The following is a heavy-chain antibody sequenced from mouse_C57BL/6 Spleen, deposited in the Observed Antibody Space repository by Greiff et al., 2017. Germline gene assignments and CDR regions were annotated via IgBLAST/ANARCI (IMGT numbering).Heavy chain of an antibody. D-gene: IGHD2-12*01. J-gene: IGHJ4*01. CDR2: IWTGGGT. CDR3: AREKEGSYYSNYAMDY. Sequence: VQRVESGPGLVAPSQSLSITCTVSGFSLTSYAISWVRQPPGKGLEWLGVIWTGGGTNYNSALKSRLSISKDNSKSQVFLKMNSLQTDDTARYYCAREKEGSYYSNYAMDYWGQGTSVTVSS. V-gene: IGHV2-9-1*01. CDR1: GFSLTSYA.